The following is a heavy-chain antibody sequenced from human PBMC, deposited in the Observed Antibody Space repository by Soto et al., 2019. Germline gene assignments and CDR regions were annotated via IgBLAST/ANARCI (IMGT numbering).Heavy chain of an antibody. Sequence: QVQLQESGPGLVKPSETLSLTCTVSGGSISSYYWSWIRQPPGKGLEWIGYIYYSGSTNYNPSLKGRVTRSVDTSKNQFSLKMSSATAADTAVYYCARITYGDYEYWYFDLWGRGTLVTVSS. D-gene: IGHD4-17*01. V-gene: IGHV4-59*12. CDR2: IYYSGST. CDR1: GGSISSYY. CDR3: ARITYGDYEYWYFDL. J-gene: IGHJ2*01.